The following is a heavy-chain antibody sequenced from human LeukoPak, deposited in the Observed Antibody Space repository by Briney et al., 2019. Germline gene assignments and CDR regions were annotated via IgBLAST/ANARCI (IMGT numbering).Heavy chain of an antibody. Sequence: GGSLRLSCAASGFTFSSYGMHWVRQAPGKGLEGVAVIWYDGSNKYYADSVKGRFTISRDNSKNTLYLQMNSLRAEDTAVYYCARLYGDAPSLDYWGQGTLVTVSS. CDR2: IWYDGSNK. CDR1: GFTFSSYG. V-gene: IGHV3-33*01. J-gene: IGHJ4*02. D-gene: IGHD4-17*01. CDR3: ARLYGDAPSLDY.